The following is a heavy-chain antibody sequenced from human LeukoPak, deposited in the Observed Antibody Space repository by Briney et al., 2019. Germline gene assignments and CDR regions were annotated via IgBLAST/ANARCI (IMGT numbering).Heavy chain of an antibody. Sequence: SQTLSLTCTVSGGSISSGSYYWSWIRQPAGKGLEWIGRIYTSGSTNYNPSLKSRVTISVDTSKNQFSLKLSSVTAADTAVYYCARAVGYCSSTSCYAVFDYWGQGTLVTVSS. CDR2: IYTSGST. J-gene: IGHJ4*02. D-gene: IGHD2-2*01. CDR1: GGSISSGSYY. CDR3: ARAVGYCSSTSCYAVFDY. V-gene: IGHV4-61*02.